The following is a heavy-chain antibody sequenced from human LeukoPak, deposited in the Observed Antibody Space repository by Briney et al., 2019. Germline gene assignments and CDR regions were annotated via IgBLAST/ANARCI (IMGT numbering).Heavy chain of an antibody. V-gene: IGHV3-66*01. Sequence: GGSLRLSCAASGFTVRSNYMSWVRQSPGKGLEWVSVIYSGGSTYYADSVTGKFTISRDNSKNTLYLQMNSLRGEDTAVYYCARGLVLDYWGQGTLVTVSS. CDR3: ARGLVLDY. J-gene: IGHJ4*02. CDR1: GFTVRSNY. D-gene: IGHD6-19*01. CDR2: IYSGGST.